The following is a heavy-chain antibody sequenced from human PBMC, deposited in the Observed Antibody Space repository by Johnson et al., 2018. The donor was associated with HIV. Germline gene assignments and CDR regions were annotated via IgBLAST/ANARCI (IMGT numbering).Heavy chain of an antibody. CDR2: ISYDGSNK. V-gene: IGHV3-30*14. CDR1: GFTFSSYA. J-gene: IGHJ3*02. D-gene: IGHD4-17*01. Sequence: QVQLVESGGGVVQPGRSLRLSCAASGFTFSSYAMHWVRQAPGKGLEWVAVISYDGSNKYYAASVKGRLTISRDNSKNTVYLQMNSLRPEDTAVYYCAREGGGHDYGDRDAFDIWGQGTVVTVSS. CDR3: AREGGGHDYGDRDAFDI.